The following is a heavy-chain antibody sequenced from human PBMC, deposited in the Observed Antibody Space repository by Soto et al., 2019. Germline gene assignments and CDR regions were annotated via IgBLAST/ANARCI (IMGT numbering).Heavy chain of an antibody. V-gene: IGHV4-31*03. J-gene: IGHJ6*02. CDR1: GGSISSGGYY. Sequence: QVQLQESGPGLVKPSQTLSLTCTVSGGSISSGGYYWTWIRQHPGKGLEWIGYNYYSGITYYNPSLKSRVTISLDTSKTQFSLKLSSVTAADTAVYYCARGSSIAGLYYGMDVCGQGTTVTVSS. CDR3: ARGSSIAGLYYGMDV. D-gene: IGHD6-6*01. CDR2: NYYSGIT.